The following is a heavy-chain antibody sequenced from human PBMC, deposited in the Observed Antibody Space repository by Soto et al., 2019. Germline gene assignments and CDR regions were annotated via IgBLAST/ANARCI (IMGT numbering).Heavy chain of an antibody. CDR2: INPSGDRT. J-gene: IGHJ4*02. Sequence: ASVKVSCKASGFSFSDYFMHWVRQAPGQGLEWMGIINPSGDRTDYAQKFQGRVTITRDTSTSTVYMDLSSLRYEDTAMYYCARSIDSFDYWGQGTLVTVSS. CDR3: ARSIDSFDY. D-gene: IGHD2-21*01. CDR1: GFSFSDYF. V-gene: IGHV1-46*01.